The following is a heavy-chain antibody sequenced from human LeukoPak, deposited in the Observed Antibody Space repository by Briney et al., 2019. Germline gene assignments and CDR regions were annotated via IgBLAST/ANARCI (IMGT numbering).Heavy chain of an antibody. CDR1: GYTFASYD. V-gene: IGHV1-8*01. CDR3: ARSTDSSAPYYYYHMDV. J-gene: IGHJ6*03. CDR2: MNPNSGNT. Sequence: ASVKVSCKASGYTFASYDINWVLQATGHRLEWMGWMNPNSGNTGYAQKFQGRVTMTRDTSINTAYMELSNLRSEDTAVYYCARSTDSSAPYYYYHMDVWGEGTTVTVSS. D-gene: IGHD6-6*01.